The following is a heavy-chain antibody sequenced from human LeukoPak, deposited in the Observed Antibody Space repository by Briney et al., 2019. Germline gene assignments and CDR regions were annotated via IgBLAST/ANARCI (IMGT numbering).Heavy chain of an antibody. D-gene: IGHD2-8*02. CDR3: AGHHPRNTVDF. V-gene: IGHV4-59*08. CDR2: ISDIGSI. CDR1: GGSISSYY. J-gene: IGHJ4*02. Sequence: TLSLTCTVSGGSISSYYWSWIWQTPGKGLEWIAYISDIGSINYNPSLKSRVTISLDTSKNQFSLKLSSVTAADTAVYYCAGHHPRNTVDFWGQGTLVTVSS.